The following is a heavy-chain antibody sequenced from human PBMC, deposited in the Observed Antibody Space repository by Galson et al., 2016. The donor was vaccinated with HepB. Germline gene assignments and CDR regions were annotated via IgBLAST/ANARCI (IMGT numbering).Heavy chain of an antibody. CDR2: VRTNNIRSGFKT. V-gene: IGHV3-23*01. CDR3: ARLYCGGGSCYPRPYYFDF. D-gene: IGHD2-15*01. J-gene: IGHJ4*01. CDR1: GFTFSSYW. Sequence: SLRLSCAASGFTFSSYWMSWVRQAPGEGLEWVSIVRTNNIRSGFKTSYADSVQGRFTVSRDDSKNALYLQMNSLRVAVTAVYYCARLYCGGGSCYPRPYYFDFWGHGILVTVSP.